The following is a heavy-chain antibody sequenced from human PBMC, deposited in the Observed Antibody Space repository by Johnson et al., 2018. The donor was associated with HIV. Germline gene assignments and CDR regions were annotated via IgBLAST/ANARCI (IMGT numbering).Heavy chain of an antibody. CDR2: ISYDGSNK. D-gene: IGHD7-27*01. V-gene: IGHV3-30-3*01. Sequence: VQLVESGGGVVQPGRSRRLSCAASGFTFSSYAMNWVRQAPCKGLEWVAVISYDGSNKYYADSVKGRFTISRDNSKNTLYLQMDSLRVEDTAVYYCASGDRSIWGQGTMVTVSS. CDR1: GFTFSSYA. CDR3: ASGDRSI. J-gene: IGHJ3*02.